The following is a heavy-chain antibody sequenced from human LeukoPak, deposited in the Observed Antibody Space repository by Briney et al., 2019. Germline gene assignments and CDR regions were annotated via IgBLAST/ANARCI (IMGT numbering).Heavy chain of an antibody. Sequence: SETLSLTCTVSGGSISSGSYYWSWIRQPAGKGLEWIGRIYTSGSTNYNPSLKSRVTISVDMSKNQFSLKLSSVTAADTAVYYCARVGYCSSTRRDCSYFDYWGQGTLVTVSS. V-gene: IGHV4-61*02. CDR1: GGSISSGSYY. CDR3: ARVGYCSSTRRDCSYFDY. CDR2: IYTSGST. D-gene: IGHD2-2*01. J-gene: IGHJ4*02.